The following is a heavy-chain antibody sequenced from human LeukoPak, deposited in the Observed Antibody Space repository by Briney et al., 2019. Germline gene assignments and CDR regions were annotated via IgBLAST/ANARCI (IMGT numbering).Heavy chain of an antibody. J-gene: IGHJ3*02. V-gene: IGHV1-69*13. CDR1: GYTFTDYD. D-gene: IGHD3-3*01. CDR3: ARDQPIFGVGGAFDI. CDR2: IIPIFGTA. Sequence: SVKVSCKASGYTFTDYDISWVRQAPRQGLEWMGGIIPIFGTANYAQKFQGRVTITADESTSTAYMELSSLRSEDTAVYYCARDQPIFGVGGAFDIWGQGTMVTVSS.